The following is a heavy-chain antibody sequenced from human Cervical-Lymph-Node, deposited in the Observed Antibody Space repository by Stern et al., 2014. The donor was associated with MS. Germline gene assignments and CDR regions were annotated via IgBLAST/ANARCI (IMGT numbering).Heavy chain of an antibody. J-gene: IGHJ4*02. V-gene: IGHV3-9*01. D-gene: IGHD3-10*01. CDR1: GFIFDDHA. CDR3: AKDYGSGSSFFDS. CDR2: ISWNSGAI. Sequence: EVQLLESGGGLVQPGRSLRLSCAASGFIFDDHAMYWVRQAPGKGLAWVSSISWNSGAIAYADSVKGRFTISRDNAKNSLYLQMNSLRTEDTAFYYCAKDYGSGSSFFDSWGQGTLVTVSS.